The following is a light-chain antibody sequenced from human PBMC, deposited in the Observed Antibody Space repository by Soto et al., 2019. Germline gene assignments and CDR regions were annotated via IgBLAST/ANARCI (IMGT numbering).Light chain of an antibody. CDR2: GAS. Sequence: EIMMTQSPGALSLSPGETVTLSCRASQSIDSNYLSWYQQKAGQAPRLLISGASTRATGIPARFSGSGSGTDFALTISGLEPEDFAVYYCQQRTNWPWTFGQGTKVDIK. CDR3: QQRTNWPWT. V-gene: IGKV3-11*01. CDR1: QSIDSNY. J-gene: IGKJ1*01.